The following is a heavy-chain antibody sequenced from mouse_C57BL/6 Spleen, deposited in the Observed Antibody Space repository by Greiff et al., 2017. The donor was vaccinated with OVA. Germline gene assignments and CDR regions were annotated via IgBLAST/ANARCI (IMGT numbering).Heavy chain of an antibody. J-gene: IGHJ2*01. CDR2: ISYDGSN. CDR3: ARVYYYGSSYEGFDY. V-gene: IGHV3-6*01. Sequence: EVQLQQSGPGLVKPSQSLSLTCSVPGYSITSGYYWNWIRQFPGNKLEWMGYISYDGSNNYNPSLKNRISITRDTSKNQFFLKLNSVTTEDTATYYCARVYYYGSSYEGFDYWGQGTTLTVSS. D-gene: IGHD1-1*01. CDR1: GYSITSGYY.